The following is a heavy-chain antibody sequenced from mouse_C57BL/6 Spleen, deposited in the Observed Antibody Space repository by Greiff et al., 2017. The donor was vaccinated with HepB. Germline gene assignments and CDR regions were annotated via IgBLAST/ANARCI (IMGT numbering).Heavy chain of an antibody. Sequence: VQLQQSGPGLVAPSQSLSITCTVSGFSLTSYAISWVRQPPGKGLEWLGVIWTGGGTNYNSALKSRLSISKDNSKSQVFLKMNSLQTDDTARYYCAGSPEFITTVVASPGGFDVWGTGTTVTVSS. CDR2: IWTGGGT. CDR3: AGSPEFITTVVASPGGFDV. J-gene: IGHJ1*03. CDR1: GFSLTSYA. V-gene: IGHV2-9-1*01. D-gene: IGHD1-1*01.